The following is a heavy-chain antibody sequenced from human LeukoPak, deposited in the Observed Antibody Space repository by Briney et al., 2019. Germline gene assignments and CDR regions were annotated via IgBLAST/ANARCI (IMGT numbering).Heavy chain of an antibody. CDR2: IDYAGRT. J-gene: IGHJ4*02. D-gene: IGHD6-13*01. Sequence: SETLSLTCTVSGGSISSYYWSWIRQPPGKGLEWIGYIDYAGRTNYNPSLKSRVTISVDTSKNQFSLKLSSVTAADTAVYYCARDRPGGSSLDYWGQGTLVTVSS. V-gene: IGHV4-59*01. CDR3: ARDRPGGSSLDY. CDR1: GGSISSYY.